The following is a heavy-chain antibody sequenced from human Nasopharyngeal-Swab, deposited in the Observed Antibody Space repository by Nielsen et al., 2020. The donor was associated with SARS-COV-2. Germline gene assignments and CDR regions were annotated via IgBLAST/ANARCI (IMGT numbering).Heavy chain of an antibody. CDR3: ARDRGYSSSWYGGNWFDP. CDR2: IIPILGIA. CDR1: GGTFSSYA. Sequence: KVSCKASGGTFSSYAISWVRQAPGQGLEWMGGIIPILGIANYAQKFQGRVTITADKSTSTAYMELSSLRSEDTAVYYCARDRGYSSSWYGGNWFDPWGQGTLVTVSS. V-gene: IGHV1-69*10. J-gene: IGHJ5*02. D-gene: IGHD6-13*01.